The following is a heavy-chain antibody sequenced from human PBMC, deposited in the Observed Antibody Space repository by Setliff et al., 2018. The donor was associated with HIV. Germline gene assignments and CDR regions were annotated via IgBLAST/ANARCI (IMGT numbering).Heavy chain of an antibody. J-gene: IGHJ2*01. V-gene: IGHV4-28*01. CDR3: ARSALWFGGADWYFDL. Sequence: SETLSLTCVVSGYSISSSYWWGWIRQPPGKGLEWIGWIGYIYKGGSTYYNPSLKSRVTMSEDTSKNQFSLKLRSVTAVDTAVYYCARSALWFGGADWYFDLWGRGTLVTV. CDR2: IYKGGST. D-gene: IGHD3-10*01. CDR1: GYSISSSYW.